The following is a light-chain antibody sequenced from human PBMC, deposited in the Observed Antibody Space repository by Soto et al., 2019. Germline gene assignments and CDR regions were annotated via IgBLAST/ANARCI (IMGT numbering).Light chain of an antibody. J-gene: IGLJ2*01. CDR2: KDS. CDR3: YSAADNLF. Sequence: SSELTQPSSVSVSPGQTARITCSGDVLAKKYARWVQQKPGQAPVLVIYKDSERPSGIPERFSGSSSGTTVTLTISGAQVEDEADYYCYSAADNLFFGGGTKVTVL. CDR1: VLAKKY. V-gene: IGLV3-27*01.